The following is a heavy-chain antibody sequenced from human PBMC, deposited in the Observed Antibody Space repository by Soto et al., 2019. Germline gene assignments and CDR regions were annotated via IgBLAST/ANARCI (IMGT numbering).Heavy chain of an antibody. Sequence: SETLSLTCTVSCGSISSYYWSWIRQPPGKGLEWIGYIYYSGSTNYNPSLKSRVTISVDTSKNQFSLRLSSVTAADTAVYYCARVYPSIIAAAVNFYGMDVWGQGTTVTVSS. CDR3: ARVYPSIIAAAVNFYGMDV. D-gene: IGHD6-13*01. J-gene: IGHJ6*02. CDR1: CGSISSYY. CDR2: IYYSGST. V-gene: IGHV4-59*01.